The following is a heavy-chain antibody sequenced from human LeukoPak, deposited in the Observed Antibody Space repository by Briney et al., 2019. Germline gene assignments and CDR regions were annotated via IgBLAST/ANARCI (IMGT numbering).Heavy chain of an antibody. CDR2: INHSGGT. V-gene: IGHV4-34*01. J-gene: IGHJ4*02. CDR1: GGSFSGYY. CDR3: ARGPYCSGGSCYLVY. Sequence: SETLSLTCAVYGGSFSGYYWSWIRQPPGKGLEWIGEINHSGGTNYNPSLKSRVTISVDTSKNQFSLKLSSVTAADTAVYYCARGPYCSGGSCYLVYWGQGTLVTVSS. D-gene: IGHD2-15*01.